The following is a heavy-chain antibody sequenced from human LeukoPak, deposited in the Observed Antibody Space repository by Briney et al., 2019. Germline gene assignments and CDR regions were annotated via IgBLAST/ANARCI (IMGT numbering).Heavy chain of an antibody. CDR2: TYYRSKWYN. D-gene: IGHD5-18*01. CDR1: GDIVSSNSAA. J-gene: IGHJ4*02. V-gene: IGHV6-1*01. Sequence: SQTLSLTCAISGDIVSSNSAAWNWIRQSLSRGLEWLGRTYYRSKWYNDYAVSVKSRITINPDTSKNQFSLQLNSVTPEDAAVYYCARGAHSYDTLDYWGQGTLVTVSS. CDR3: ARGAHSYDTLDY.